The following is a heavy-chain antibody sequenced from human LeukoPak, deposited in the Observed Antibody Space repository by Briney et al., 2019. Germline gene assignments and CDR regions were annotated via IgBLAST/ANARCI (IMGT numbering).Heavy chain of an antibody. CDR3: ARDMVRGIITEDY. V-gene: IGHV1-2*02. Sequence: GASVTVSCKPSGYTFNGYYMHWVRQAPGQGLEWTGWINPNSDGTNYAQKFQGGVTITRVTSISTAYMELSRLRPADTAVYYCARDMVRGIITEDYWGQGTLVTVSS. J-gene: IGHJ4*02. CDR1: GYTFNGYY. CDR2: INPNSDGT. D-gene: IGHD3-10*01.